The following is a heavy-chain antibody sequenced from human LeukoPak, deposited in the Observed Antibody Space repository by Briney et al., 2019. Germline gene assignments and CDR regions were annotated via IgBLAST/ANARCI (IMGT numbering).Heavy chain of an antibody. J-gene: IGHJ6*03. CDR2: ISSSSSTI. D-gene: IGHD6-6*01. Sequence: QTGGSLRLSCAASGFTFSSYGMTWVRQAPGKGLEWVSYISSSSSTIYYADSVKGRFTISRDNAKNSLYLQMNSLRAEDTAVYYCARDRTGEQLAYYYYFYMDVWGKGTTVTVSS. CDR3: ARDRTGEQLAYYYYFYMDV. V-gene: IGHV3-48*04. CDR1: GFTFSSYG.